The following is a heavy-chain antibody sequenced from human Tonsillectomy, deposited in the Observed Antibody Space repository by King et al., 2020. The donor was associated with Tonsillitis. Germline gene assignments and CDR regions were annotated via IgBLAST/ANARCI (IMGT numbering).Heavy chain of an antibody. J-gene: IGHJ6*02. CDR1: GGTFSSYA. D-gene: IGHD2-2*02. CDR2: IIPIFGTA. V-gene: IGHV1-69*01. Sequence: QLVQSGAEVKKPGSSVKVSCKASGGTFSSYAISWVRQAPGQGLEWMGGIIPIFGTANYAQKFQGRVTITADESTSTAYMELSSLRSEDTAVYHCARDLRYCSSTSCYRNYYGMDVWGQGTTVTVSS. CDR3: ARDLRYCSSTSCYRNYYGMDV.